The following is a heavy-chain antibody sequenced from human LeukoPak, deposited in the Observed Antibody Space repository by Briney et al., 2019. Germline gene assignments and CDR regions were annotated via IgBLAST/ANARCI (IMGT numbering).Heavy chain of an antibody. CDR2: MNPNSGNT. V-gene: IGHV1-8*01. D-gene: IGHD3-3*01. J-gene: IGHJ5*02. CDR3: ARGRPYDFWSGYARNWFDP. Sequence: GASVKVSCKASGYTFTSYDINWVRQATGQGLEWMGWMNPNSGNTGYAQKFQGRVTMTRNTSIGTAYMELSSLRSEDTAVYYCARGRPYDFWSGYARNWFDPWGQGTLVTVSS. CDR1: GYTFTSYD.